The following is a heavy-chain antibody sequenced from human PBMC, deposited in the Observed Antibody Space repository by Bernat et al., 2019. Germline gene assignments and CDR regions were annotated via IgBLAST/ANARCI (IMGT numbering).Heavy chain of an antibody. J-gene: IGHJ4*02. CDR3: ARGDCIGGVCYRI. D-gene: IGHD2-8*02. Sequence: QVQLVQSGAEVKKPGASVKVSCKASGYTFTSSYGISWVRQAPGQRLEWMGWIDPGNGNTKYSQKFQGRVTITRDTSASTAYMELSSLRSEDTAVYYCARGDCIGGVCYRIWGQGTLVTVSS. CDR1: GYTFTSSYG. CDR2: IDPGNGNT. V-gene: IGHV1-3*01.